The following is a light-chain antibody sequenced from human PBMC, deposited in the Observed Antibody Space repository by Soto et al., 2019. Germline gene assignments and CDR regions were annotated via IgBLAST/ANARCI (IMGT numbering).Light chain of an antibody. Sequence: DIQMTQSPSTLSASVGDRVSITCRTSQNIKSRLAWYQQKPGKAPKLLSYMASSLQSGVPSRFSGSGSGTEFTLTSNSLQPDDFATYFCQEYDGHCTFGQGTKLEMK. CDR3: QEYDGHCT. CDR2: MAS. J-gene: IGKJ2*02. CDR1: QNIKSR. V-gene: IGKV1-5*03.